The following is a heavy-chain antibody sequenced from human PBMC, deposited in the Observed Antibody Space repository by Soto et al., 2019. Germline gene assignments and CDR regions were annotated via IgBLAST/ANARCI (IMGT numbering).Heavy chain of an antibody. V-gene: IGHV3-30-3*01. CDR1: GFTFDNYA. CDR3: ARTSRYYDSSGPTHY. Sequence: GSLRLSCAASGFTFDNYAMHWVRQAPGKGLEWVAVISYDGSNKYYADSVKGRFTISRDNSKNTLYLQMNSLRAEDTAVYYCARTSRYYDSSGPTHYWGQGTLVTVSS. J-gene: IGHJ4*02. CDR2: ISYDGSNK. D-gene: IGHD3-22*01.